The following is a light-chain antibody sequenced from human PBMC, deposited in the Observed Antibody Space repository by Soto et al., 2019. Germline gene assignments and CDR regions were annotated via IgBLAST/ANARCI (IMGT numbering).Light chain of an antibody. Sequence: EIVMPQSPATLSVSPGERATLSCRASQSVSSNLAWYQQKPGQAPMLLIYGASTRATGIPARFSGSGSVTEFTLTISRLQSEDFAVYYCQQYNNWPGLTFGGGTQLEIK. CDR1: QSVSSN. CDR2: GAS. CDR3: QQYNNWPGLT. J-gene: IGKJ4*01. V-gene: IGKV3-15*01.